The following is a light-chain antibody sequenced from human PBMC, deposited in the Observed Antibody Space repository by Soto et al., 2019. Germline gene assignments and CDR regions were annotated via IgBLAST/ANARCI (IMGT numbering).Light chain of an antibody. J-gene: IGLJ1*01. CDR2: SYD. Sequence: QSVLTQPPSASGTPGQRVTISCSTSSSNLGDNTVNWYQQVPGTAPKLLIYSYDQRPSGVPDRFSGSKSGTSASLAISGLQAEDEADYYCQSYDSSLSGCYVFGTGTKVTVL. V-gene: IGLV1-44*01. CDR1: SSNLGDNT. CDR3: QSYDSSLSGCYV.